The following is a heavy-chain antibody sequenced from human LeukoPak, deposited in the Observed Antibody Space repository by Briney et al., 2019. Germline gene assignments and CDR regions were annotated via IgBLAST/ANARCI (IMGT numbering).Heavy chain of an antibody. CDR2: ISSSGRTI. D-gene: IGHD3-10*01. J-gene: IGHJ4*02. CDR3: ASGEYYFDY. CDR1: GFTFNNYQ. Sequence: PGGSLRLSCAASGFTFNNYQMNWVRQAPGKGLECISYISSSGRTIYYADSLKGRFTVSRDNAKNSLYLRMNNVRAEDTAVYYCASGEYYFDYWGQGTLVTVSS. V-gene: IGHV3-48*03.